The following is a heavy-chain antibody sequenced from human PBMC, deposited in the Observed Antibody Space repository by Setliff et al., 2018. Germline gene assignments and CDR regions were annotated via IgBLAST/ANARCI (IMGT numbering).Heavy chain of an antibody. D-gene: IGHD1-1*01. CDR3: ARTGTYRYFDY. V-gene: IGHV4-4*02. Sequence: PSETLSLTCAVSGDSISSGNWWSWVRQPPEKGLEWIGEINHSGNTNYNPSLKSRVTISVDTSKNQFSLKLSSVTAADTAVYYCARTGTYRYFDYWGKGTTVTVSS. J-gene: IGHJ4*03. CDR1: GDSISSGNW. CDR2: INHSGNT.